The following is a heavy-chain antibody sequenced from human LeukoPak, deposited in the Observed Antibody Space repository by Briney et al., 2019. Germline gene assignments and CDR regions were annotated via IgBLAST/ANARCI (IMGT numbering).Heavy chain of an antibody. J-gene: IGHJ4*02. V-gene: IGHV1-2*02. D-gene: IGHD5-24*01. CDR1: GYTFTGYY. CDR2: INPNSGAP. Sequence: TSLKVSCKASGYTFTGYYMHWVRQAPGQGLEWMGWINPNSGAPNYAQKFQGRVTMTRDTSISTAYMELSRLRSDDTAVYYCARDRGRDGYIFDYWGQGTLVTVSS. CDR3: ARDRGRDGYIFDY.